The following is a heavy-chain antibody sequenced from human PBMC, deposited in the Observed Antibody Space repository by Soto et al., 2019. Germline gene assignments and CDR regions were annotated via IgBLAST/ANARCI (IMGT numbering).Heavy chain of an antibody. V-gene: IGHV3-7*04. Sequence: ETLRLSCAASGFTFSSYWMSWVRQAPGKGLEWVANIKQDGSEKYYVDSVKGRFTISRDNAKNSLYLQMNSLRAEDTAVYYCARDEFPVAGTGGYYDYWGQGTLVTVSS. D-gene: IGHD6-19*01. CDR1: GFTFSSYW. J-gene: IGHJ4*02. CDR2: IKQDGSEK. CDR3: ARDEFPVAGTGGYYDY.